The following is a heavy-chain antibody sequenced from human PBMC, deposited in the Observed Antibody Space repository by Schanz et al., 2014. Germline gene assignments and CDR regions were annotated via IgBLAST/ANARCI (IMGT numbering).Heavy chain of an antibody. V-gene: IGHV3-9*01. J-gene: IGHJ3*02. CDR3: AKDMHKDYGGKPQAFDI. D-gene: IGHD4-17*01. Sequence: EVQLVESGGGLVQPGRSLRLSCAASGFTFDNYAMHWVRQAPGKGLEWVSSISWNSGSVAYADSVKGRFTISRDDAKNSLYLQMNSLRAEDTALYYCAKDMHKDYGGKPQAFDIWGQGTMVTVSS. CDR2: ISWNSGSV. CDR1: GFTFDNYA.